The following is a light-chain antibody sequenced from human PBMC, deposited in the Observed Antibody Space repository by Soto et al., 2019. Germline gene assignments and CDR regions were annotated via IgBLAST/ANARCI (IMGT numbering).Light chain of an antibody. CDR1: STDFVSYNR. Sequence: QSVLTQPASVSGSPGQSVTISCTGTSTDFVSYNRVSWYQQPPGTAPKLIIYEASNRPSGVPDRFSGSKSGNTASLTISGLQAADEADYYCSLYTSENTDVFGTGTKVTVL. V-gene: IGLV2-18*01. CDR3: SLYTSENTDV. J-gene: IGLJ1*01. CDR2: EAS.